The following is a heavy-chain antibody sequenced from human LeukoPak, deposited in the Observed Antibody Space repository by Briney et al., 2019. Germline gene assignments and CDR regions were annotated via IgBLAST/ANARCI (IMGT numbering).Heavy chain of an antibody. CDR1: GYTLTELS. Sequence: VASVKVSCKVSGYTLTELSMHWVRQAPGKGLEWMGGFDPEDGETIYAQKFQGRVTMTEDTSTDTAYMELSSLRSEDTAVYYCAREIPSQRRYYYYMDVWGKGTTVTVSS. V-gene: IGHV1-24*01. D-gene: IGHD2-21*01. J-gene: IGHJ6*03. CDR2: FDPEDGET. CDR3: AREIPSQRRYYYYMDV.